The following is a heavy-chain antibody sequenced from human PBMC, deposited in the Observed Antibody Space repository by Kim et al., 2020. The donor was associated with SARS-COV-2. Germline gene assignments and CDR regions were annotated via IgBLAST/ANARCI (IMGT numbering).Heavy chain of an antibody. Sequence: GGSLRLSCAASGFSFSIYWMSWVRQAPGKGLEWVANINQDGSETYFVDSVKGRFTISRDNAKNSLYMQMNSLRAEDTAVYYCARALWQSVDYWGQGTLVTVSS. CDR1: GFSFSIYW. CDR2: INQDGSET. CDR3: ARALWQSVDY. D-gene: IGHD6-19*01. J-gene: IGHJ4*02. V-gene: IGHV3-7*05.